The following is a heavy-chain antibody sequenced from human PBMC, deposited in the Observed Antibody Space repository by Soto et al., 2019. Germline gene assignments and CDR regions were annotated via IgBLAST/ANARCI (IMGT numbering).Heavy chain of an antibody. CDR2: IIPIFGTS. CDR1: GGTFSSYA. CDR3: GRSAVAGMGPPDS. Sequence: SVNVSCKASGGTFSSYAISWVRQAPGQGLEWMGGIIPIFGTSNYAQKFQGRVTITADESTSTAYMELSSLRSEDTAVYYCGRSAVAGMGPPDSWGQGTLVTVSA. J-gene: IGHJ1*01. V-gene: IGHV1-69*13. D-gene: IGHD6-19*01.